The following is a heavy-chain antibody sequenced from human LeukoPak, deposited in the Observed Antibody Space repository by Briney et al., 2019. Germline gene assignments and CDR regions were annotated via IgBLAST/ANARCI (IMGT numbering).Heavy chain of an antibody. Sequence: ASVKFSCKVSGYTLTELSMHWVRPAPGKGLEWMGGFDPEDGETIYAQKFQGRVTMTEDTSTDTAYMELSSLRAEDTAVYYCAKDLHWEIAAAGIFDYWGQGTLVTVSS. CDR2: FDPEDGET. V-gene: IGHV1-24*01. CDR3: AKDLHWEIAAAGIFDY. D-gene: IGHD6-13*01. CDR1: GYTLTELS. J-gene: IGHJ4*02.